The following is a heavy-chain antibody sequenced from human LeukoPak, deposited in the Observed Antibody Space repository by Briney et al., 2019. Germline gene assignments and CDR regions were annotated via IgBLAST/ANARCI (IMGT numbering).Heavy chain of an antibody. CDR3: AKDPNIVVVIAAPAFDL. CDR1: GFSFSNYA. CDR2: ISAGGGKT. Sequence: SGGSLRLSCAASGFSFSNYAMNWVRQAPGKGLEWVSAISAGGGKTYHADSVKGRFTISRDNSNNTLYLQVNSLRVEDTAVYYCAKDPNIVVVIAAPAFDLWGQGTMVTVSS. D-gene: IGHD2-21*01. V-gene: IGHV3-23*01. J-gene: IGHJ3*01.